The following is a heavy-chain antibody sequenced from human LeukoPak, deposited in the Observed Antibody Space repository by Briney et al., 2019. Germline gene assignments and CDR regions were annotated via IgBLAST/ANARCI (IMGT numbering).Heavy chain of an antibody. D-gene: IGHD1-26*01. CDR1: GFTFSSYS. CDR3: AGDSGSYPDDAFDI. V-gene: IGHV3-21*01. J-gene: IGHJ3*02. CDR2: ISSSSSYI. Sequence: GGSLRLSCAASGFTFSSYSMNWVRQAPGKGLEWVSSISSSSSYIYYADSVKGRFTISRGNAKNSLYLQMNSLRAEDTAVYYCAGDSGSYPDDAFDIWGQGTMVTVSS.